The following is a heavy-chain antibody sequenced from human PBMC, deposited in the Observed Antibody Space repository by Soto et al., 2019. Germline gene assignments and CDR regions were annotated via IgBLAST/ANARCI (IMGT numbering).Heavy chain of an antibody. V-gene: IGHV1-18*01. CDR3: ARDRGMVAAAGSNWFDP. Sequence: ASVKVSCKASGYTFTSYGISWVRQAPGQGLEWMGWISAYNGNTNYAQKLQGRVTMTADTSTSTAYMELRSLRSDDTAVYYCARDRGMVAAAGSNWFDPWGQGTLVTVSS. CDR2: ISAYNGNT. J-gene: IGHJ5*02. CDR1: GYTFTSYG. D-gene: IGHD6-13*01.